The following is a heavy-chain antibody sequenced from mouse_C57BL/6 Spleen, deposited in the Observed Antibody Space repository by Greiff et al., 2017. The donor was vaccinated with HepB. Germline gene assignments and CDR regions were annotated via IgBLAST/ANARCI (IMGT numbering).Heavy chain of an antibody. CDR1: GYTFTSYW. CDR2: IYPSDSET. D-gene: IGHD3-2*02. J-gene: IGHJ3*01. V-gene: IGHV1-61*01. CDR3: SRRDSSGTWFAY. Sequence: VQLQQSGAELVRPGSSVKLSCKASGYTFTSYWMDWVKQRPGQGLEWIGNIYPSDSETHYNQKFTDKATLPVDKSSSTAYMQLSSLTSEDSAVDYWSRRDSSGTWFAYWGQGTLVTVSA.